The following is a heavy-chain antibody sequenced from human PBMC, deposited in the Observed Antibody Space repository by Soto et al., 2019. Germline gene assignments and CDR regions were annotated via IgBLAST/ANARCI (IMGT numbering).Heavy chain of an antibody. CDR2: ISGSGATT. J-gene: IGHJ4*02. CDR1: GFSFGGYA. CDR3: AKGSRGYSGYVFDY. V-gene: IGHV3-23*01. D-gene: IGHD5-12*01. Sequence: EVQLLESGGGLVQPGGSLRLSCAASGFSFGGYAMNWVRQAPGKGLEWVSSISGSGATTYYADSVKGRFTISRDNSKNTVYLQMNCLRAEDTALYYCAKGSRGYSGYVFDYWGQGALVTVSS.